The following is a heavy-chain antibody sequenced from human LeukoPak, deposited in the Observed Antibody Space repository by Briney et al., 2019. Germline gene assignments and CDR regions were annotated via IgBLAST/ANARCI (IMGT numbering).Heavy chain of an antibody. CDR3: ARGDCSSTSCFDY. Sequence: ASVKVSCKASGDTFSSYAISWVRQASGQGLEWMGGIIPIFGTANYAQKFQGRVTITTDESTSTAYMELSSLRSEDTAVYYCARGDCSSTSCFDYWGQGTLVTVSS. CDR2: IIPIFGTA. V-gene: IGHV1-69*05. J-gene: IGHJ4*02. CDR1: GDTFSSYA. D-gene: IGHD2-2*01.